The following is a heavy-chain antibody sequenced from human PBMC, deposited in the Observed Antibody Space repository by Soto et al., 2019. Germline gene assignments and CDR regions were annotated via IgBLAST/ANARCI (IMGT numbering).Heavy chain of an antibody. D-gene: IGHD3-22*01. J-gene: IGHJ3*02. CDR3: ARHAGDSSGYAFDI. V-gene: IGHV5-51*01. Sequence: PGDSLKISCKGSGYGFTSYWIGWVRQMPGKGLEWMGIIYPGDSDTRYSPSFQGQVTISADKSISTACLQWSSLKASDTAMYYCARHAGDSSGYAFDIWGKGTMVPVSS. CDR1: GYGFTSYW. CDR2: IYPGDSDT.